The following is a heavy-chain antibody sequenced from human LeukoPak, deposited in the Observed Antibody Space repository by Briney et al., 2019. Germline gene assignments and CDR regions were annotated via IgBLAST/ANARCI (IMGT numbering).Heavy chain of an antibody. V-gene: IGHV1-46*01. Sequence: ASVKVSCKASGYTFTSNYIHWVRQAPGQGLEWMGMIYPRDGSTSYAQKFQGRVTVTRDTSTSTVHMELSGLRSEDTAVYYCARDQEGFDYWGQGTLVTVSP. CDR3: ARDQEGFDY. CDR1: GYTFTSNY. J-gene: IGHJ4*02. CDR2: IYPRDGST.